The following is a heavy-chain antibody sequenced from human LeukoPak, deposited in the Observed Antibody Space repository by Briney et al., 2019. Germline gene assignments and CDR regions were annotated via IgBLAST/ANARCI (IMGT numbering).Heavy chain of an antibody. J-gene: IGHJ4*02. V-gene: IGHV3-9*01. CDR1: GFTFDDYA. CDR3: ARDGGHSTDLDY. CDR2: ISWNSGSI. D-gene: IGHD2-8*02. Sequence: GRSLRLSCAASGFTFDDYAMHWVRQAPGKGLEWVSGISWNSGSIGYADSVKGRFTISRDNAKNSLYLQMNSLRAEDTAVYYCARDGGHSTDLDYWGQGILVTVSS.